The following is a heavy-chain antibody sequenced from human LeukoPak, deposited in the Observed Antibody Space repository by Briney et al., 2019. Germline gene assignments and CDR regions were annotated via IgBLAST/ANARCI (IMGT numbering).Heavy chain of an antibody. CDR1: GYSIRSDSY. J-gene: IGHJ3*02. CDR2: IFHSGSM. Sequence: SETLSLTCAVSGYSIRSDSYWGWIRQPPGKGQEWIGTIFHSGSMYYNPSLKSGVNILVDTSKNQFSLKLSSVTAADTAIYYCARHSQWGVIPWTFDIWGHGTMVSVSS. CDR3: ARHSQWGVIPWTFDI. V-gene: IGHV4-38-2*01. D-gene: IGHD3-16*02.